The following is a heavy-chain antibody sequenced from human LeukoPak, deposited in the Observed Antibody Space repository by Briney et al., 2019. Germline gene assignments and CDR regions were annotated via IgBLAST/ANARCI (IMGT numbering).Heavy chain of an antibody. J-gene: IGHJ4*02. CDR1: GFTFDDYT. Sequence: GGSLRLSCAASGFTFDDYTMHWVRQAPGKGLEWVSFISWDGINTDYTDSVKGRFTISRDNAKNSLYLQMNSLRAEDTAVYYCARTRSIAAAGRFDYWGQGTLVTVSS. V-gene: IGHV3-43*01. D-gene: IGHD6-13*01. CDR3: ARTRSIAAAGRFDY. CDR2: ISWDGINT.